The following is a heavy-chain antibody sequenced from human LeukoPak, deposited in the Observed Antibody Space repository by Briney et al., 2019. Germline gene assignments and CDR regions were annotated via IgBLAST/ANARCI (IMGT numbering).Heavy chain of an antibody. J-gene: IGHJ4*02. D-gene: IGHD3-10*01. CDR2: ISANNGDT. Sequence: ASVKVSCKTSGFAFTSYGISWMRQAPGQGLEWMAWISANNGDTHYAQRLQGRVTLITDTSTGTAYMEVRSLRSDDTAVYYCARKGMGSPLDFWGQGTLVTVSS. CDR3: ARKGMGSPLDF. V-gene: IGHV1-18*04. CDR1: GFAFTSYG.